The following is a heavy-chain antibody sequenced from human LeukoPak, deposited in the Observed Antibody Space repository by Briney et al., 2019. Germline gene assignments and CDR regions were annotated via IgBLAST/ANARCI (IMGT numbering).Heavy chain of an antibody. J-gene: IGHJ4*02. V-gene: IGHV4-34*01. D-gene: IGHD5-18*01. Sequence: SETLSLTCAVYGGSFSGYYRSWIRQPPGKGLEWIGEINHSGSTNYNPSLKSRVTISVDTSKDQFSLKLSSVTAADTAVYYCASGYSYGHFDYWGQGTLVTVSS. CDR1: GGSFSGYY. CDR2: INHSGST. CDR3: ASGYSYGHFDY.